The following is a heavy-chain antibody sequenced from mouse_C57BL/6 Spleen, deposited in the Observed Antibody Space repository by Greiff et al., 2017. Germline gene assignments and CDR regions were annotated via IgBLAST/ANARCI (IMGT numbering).Heavy chain of an antibody. J-gene: IGHJ4*01. CDR1: GYSFTGYY. V-gene: IGHV1-42*01. CDR2: INPSTGGT. Sequence: EVQLQQSGPELVKPGASVKISCKASGYSFTGYYMNWVKQSPEKSLEWIGEINPSTGGTTYNQKFKAKATLTVDKSSSTAYRQLKSLTSEDSAVYYCARSRKGYAMDYWGQGTSVTVSS. CDR3: ARSRKGYAMDY.